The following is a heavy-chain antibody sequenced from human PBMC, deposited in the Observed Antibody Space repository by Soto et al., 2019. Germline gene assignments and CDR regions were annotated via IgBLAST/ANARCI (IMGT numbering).Heavy chain of an antibody. D-gene: IGHD3-22*01. V-gene: IGHV1-24*01. Sequence: ASVKVSCKVSGYTLTELSMHWVRQAPGKGLEWMGGFDPEDGETIYAQKFQGRVTMTEDTSTDTAYMELSSLRSEDTAVYYCATLDVTMIVVVTPGWYFDLWCRGTLVTVAS. J-gene: IGHJ2*01. CDR3: ATLDVTMIVVVTPGWYFDL. CDR1: GYTLTELS. CDR2: FDPEDGET.